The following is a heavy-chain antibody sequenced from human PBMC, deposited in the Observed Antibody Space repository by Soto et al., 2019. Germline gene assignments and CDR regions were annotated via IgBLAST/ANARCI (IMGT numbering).Heavy chain of an antibody. CDR2: FDPEDGET. Sequence: GASVKVSCKVSGYTLTELSMHWVRQAPGKGLEWMGGFDPEDGETIYAQKFQGRVTMTEDTSTDTAYMELSSLRSEDTAVYYCATFIGYCSGGSCYRSYYFDYWGQGTLVTVSS. CDR3: ATFIGYCSGGSCYRSYYFDY. V-gene: IGHV1-24*01. CDR1: GYTLTELS. J-gene: IGHJ4*02. D-gene: IGHD2-15*01.